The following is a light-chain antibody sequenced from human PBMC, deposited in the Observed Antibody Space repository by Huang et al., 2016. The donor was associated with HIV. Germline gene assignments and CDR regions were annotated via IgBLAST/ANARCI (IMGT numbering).Light chain of an antibody. CDR3: QQYQSIPWT. Sequence: DIQKTQSPSSLSASVGDRVTITWRASQGIGNSLAWYQQKPEKPPRLLLYATSRLESGVPSRFSGSGSGTHYTLTITTLQPEDIASYYCQQYQSIPWTFGQGTKVEIK. CDR2: ATS. V-gene: IGKV1-NL1*01. CDR1: QGIGNS. J-gene: IGKJ1*01.